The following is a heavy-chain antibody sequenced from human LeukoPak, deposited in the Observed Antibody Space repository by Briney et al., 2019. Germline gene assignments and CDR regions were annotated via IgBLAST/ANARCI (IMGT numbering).Heavy chain of an antibody. D-gene: IGHD6-6*01. CDR3: ARHGTIAARGGLGIDY. CDR1: GYSFTSYW. V-gene: IGHV5-51*01. Sequence: GESLKISCKGSGYSFTSYWIGWVRQMPGKGLEWMGIIYPGDSDTRYSPSFEGQVTISAVKSISTAYLQWSSLKASDTAMYYCARHGTIAARGGLGIDYWGQGTLVTVSS. J-gene: IGHJ4*02. CDR2: IYPGDSDT.